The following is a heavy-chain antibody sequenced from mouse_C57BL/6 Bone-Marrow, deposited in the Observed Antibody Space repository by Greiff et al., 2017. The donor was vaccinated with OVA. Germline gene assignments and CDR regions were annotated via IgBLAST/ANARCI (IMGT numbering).Heavy chain of an antibody. Sequence: EVQLQQSGAELVRPGASVKLSCTASGFNIKDDYMHWVKQRPEQGLEWIGWIDPENGDTEYASKFQGKAPITADTSSNTAYLQLSSLTSEDTAVDYGTTSQGYAMDYWGQGTAVTVTA. CDR1: GFNIKDDY. J-gene: IGHJ4*01. V-gene: IGHV14-4*01. D-gene: IGHD3-1*01. CDR2: IDPENGDT. CDR3: TTSQGYAMDY.